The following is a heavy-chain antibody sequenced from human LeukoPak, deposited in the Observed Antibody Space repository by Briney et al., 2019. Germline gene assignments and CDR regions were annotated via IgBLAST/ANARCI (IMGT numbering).Heavy chain of an antibody. CDR2: IYYSGST. D-gene: IGHD6-19*01. CDR1: GGSFSGYY. Sequence: PSETLSLTCAVYGGSFSGYYWSWIRQPPGKGLEWIGYIYYSGSTNYNPSLKSRVTISVDTSKNQFSLKLSSVTAADTAVYYCARGPSGWYSDYWGQGTLVTVSS. V-gene: IGHV4-59*01. J-gene: IGHJ4*02. CDR3: ARGPSGWYSDY.